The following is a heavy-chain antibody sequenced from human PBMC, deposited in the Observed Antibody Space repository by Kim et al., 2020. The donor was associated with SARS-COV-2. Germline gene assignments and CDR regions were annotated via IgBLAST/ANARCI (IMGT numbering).Heavy chain of an antibody. J-gene: IGHJ4*02. CDR1: GASIRGYY. CDR2: IYYSGST. Sequence: SETLSLTCSVSGASIRGYYWSWIRQPPGKGLEWIGNIYYSGSTYYNPSLKSRITISVDTSKKQFSLRLSSLTAADTAIYYCANSYTNGWDHFDYWGQGTLVTVSS. D-gene: IGHD2-2*02. CDR3: ANSYTNGWDHFDY. V-gene: IGHV4-59*13.